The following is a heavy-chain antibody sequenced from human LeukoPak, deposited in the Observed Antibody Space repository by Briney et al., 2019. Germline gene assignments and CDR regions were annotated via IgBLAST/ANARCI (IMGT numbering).Heavy chain of an antibody. V-gene: IGHV4-30-4*08. CDR1: GGSISSGDYY. Sequence: PSQTLSLTCTVSGGSISSGDYYWSWIRQPPGKGLEWIGYIYYSGSTYYNPSLKSRVTISVDTSKNQLSLKLSSVTAADTAVYYCARVTYYDLQNWFDPWGQGTLVTVSS. CDR2: IYYSGST. J-gene: IGHJ5*02. CDR3: ARVTYYDLQNWFDP. D-gene: IGHD3-3*01.